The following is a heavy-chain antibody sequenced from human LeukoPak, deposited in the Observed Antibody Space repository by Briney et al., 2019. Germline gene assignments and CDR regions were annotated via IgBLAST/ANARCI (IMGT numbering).Heavy chain of an antibody. D-gene: IGHD2-2*01. J-gene: IGHJ4*02. CDR3: ARDRGIVVVPAAMNY. Sequence: ASVKVSCKASGYTFTSYGISWVRRAPGQGLEWMGWISAYNGNTNYAQKLQGRVTMTTDTSTSTAYMELRSLRSDDTAVYYCARDRGIVVVPAAMNYWGQGTLVTVSS. CDR1: GYTFTSYG. CDR2: ISAYNGNT. V-gene: IGHV1-18*01.